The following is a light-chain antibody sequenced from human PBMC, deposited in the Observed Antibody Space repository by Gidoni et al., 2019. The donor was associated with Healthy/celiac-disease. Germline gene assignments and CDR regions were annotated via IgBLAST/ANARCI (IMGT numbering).Light chain of an antibody. CDR3: QQYYSTPPT. CDR2: WAS. CDR1: QCVLYSSNNKNY. V-gene: IGKV4-1*01. Sequence: DIVMTQSPDSLAVSLDERATINCKSSQCVLYSSNNKNYLAWYQQKPGQPPKLLIYWASTRESRFPDPFRGSGSGTDFTLTISSLQAEDVAVYYCQQYYSTPPTFGGGTKVEIK. J-gene: IGKJ4*01.